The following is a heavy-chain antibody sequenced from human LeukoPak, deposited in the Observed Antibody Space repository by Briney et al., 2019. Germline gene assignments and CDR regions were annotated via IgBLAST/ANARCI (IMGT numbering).Heavy chain of an antibody. CDR3: AKAGFTVAYFDY. J-gene: IGHJ4*02. D-gene: IGHD4-23*01. V-gene: IGHV3-33*06. Sequence: GGSLRLSCAASGFTFSNYGMHWVRQAPGKGLEWVAVIWYDGSNKYYVDSVKGRFTISRDNSKNTLYLQMNGLRAEDTAVYYCAKAGFTVAYFDYWGQGTLVTVSS. CDR2: IWYDGSNK. CDR1: GFTFSNYG.